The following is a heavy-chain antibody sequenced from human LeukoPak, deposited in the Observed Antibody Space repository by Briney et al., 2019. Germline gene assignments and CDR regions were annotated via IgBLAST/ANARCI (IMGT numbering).Heavy chain of an antibody. Sequence: SETLSLTCTVSGGSISSYYWSWIRQPPGKGLEWTGYIYYSGSTNYNPSLKSRVTISVDTSKNQFSLKLSSVTAADTAVYYCARDFNYYGSGSYTTYNWFDPWGQGTLVTVSS. CDR1: GGSISSYY. CDR3: ARDFNYYGSGSYTTYNWFDP. V-gene: IGHV4-59*01. CDR2: IYYSGST. D-gene: IGHD3-10*01. J-gene: IGHJ5*02.